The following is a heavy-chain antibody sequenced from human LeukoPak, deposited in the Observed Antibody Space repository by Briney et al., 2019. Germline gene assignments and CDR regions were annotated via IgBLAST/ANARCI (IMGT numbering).Heavy chain of an antibody. CDR2: MRYDGSNK. V-gene: IGHV3-30*02. J-gene: IGHJ5*01. Sequence: PGGSLRLSCAASGFSFSSYGMHWVRQASGRGLEWVAFMRYDGSNKDYADSVKGRFTISRDNSKNTLYLEMNSLRAEDTAVYHCAKVRFSDSGRDGLDSWGQGTLVTVSS. CDR3: AKVRFSDSGRDGLDS. CDR1: GFSFSSYG. D-gene: IGHD5-12*01.